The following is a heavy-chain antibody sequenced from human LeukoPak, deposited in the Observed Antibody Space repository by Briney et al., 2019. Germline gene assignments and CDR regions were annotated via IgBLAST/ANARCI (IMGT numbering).Heavy chain of an antibody. CDR1: GYTFTSYD. CDR2: MNPNSGNT. Sequence: VASVKVSCXASGYTFTSYDINWVRQATGQGLEWMGWMNPNSGNTGYAQKIQGRVTITRNASISTAYMELSRLRSEDTAVYYCARGPYYDFWSGSGYYYYMDVWGKGTTVTVSS. D-gene: IGHD3-3*01. J-gene: IGHJ6*03. V-gene: IGHV1-8*03. CDR3: ARGPYYDFWSGSGYYYYMDV.